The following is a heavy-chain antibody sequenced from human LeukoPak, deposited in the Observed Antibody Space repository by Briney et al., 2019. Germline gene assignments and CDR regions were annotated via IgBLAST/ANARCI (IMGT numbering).Heavy chain of an antibody. CDR2: ISSSGSTI. Sequence: PGGSLRLSCAASGFTFSSYEMNWVRQAPGKGLEWVSYISSSGSTIYYADSVKGRFTISRDNAKNSLYLQMNSLRAEDTALYYCAKSYYDSSGAIDYWGQGTLVTVSS. V-gene: IGHV3-48*03. D-gene: IGHD3-22*01. CDR1: GFTFSSYE. J-gene: IGHJ4*02. CDR3: AKSYYDSSGAIDY.